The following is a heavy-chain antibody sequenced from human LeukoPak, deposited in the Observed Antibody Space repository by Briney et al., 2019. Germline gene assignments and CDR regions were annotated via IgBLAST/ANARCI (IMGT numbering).Heavy chain of an antibody. J-gene: IGHJ2*01. CDR3: ATVGDHYHWYLDL. Sequence: GGSLRLSCAASGFTVGSKYMNWVRQAPGKGLEWVSILYSGSSTYYADSVKGRFTVSRDDSKNTLYPQMNSLRADDTAMYYCATVGDHYHWYLDLWGRGTLVSVSS. V-gene: IGHV3-53*01. CDR2: LYSGSST. D-gene: IGHD3-10*01. CDR1: GFTVGSKY.